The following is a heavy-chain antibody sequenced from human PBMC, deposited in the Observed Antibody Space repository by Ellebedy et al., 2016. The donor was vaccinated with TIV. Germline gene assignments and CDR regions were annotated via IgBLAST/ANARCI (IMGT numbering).Heavy chain of an antibody. CDR3: ARWGATRITMVRGVIS. D-gene: IGHD3-10*01. CDR1: GGTFSTYA. V-gene: IGHV1-69*13. Sequence: ASVKVSCXASGGTFSTYAISWARQAPGQGLEWMGGIIPIFGTANYAQKFQGRVTITADESTSTAYMELSSLRSEDTAVYYCARWGATRITMVRGVISWGQGTLVTVSS. CDR2: IIPIFGTA. J-gene: IGHJ4*02.